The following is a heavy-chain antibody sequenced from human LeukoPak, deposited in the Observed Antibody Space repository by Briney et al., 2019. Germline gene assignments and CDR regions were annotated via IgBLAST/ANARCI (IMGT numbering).Heavy chain of an antibody. J-gene: IGHJ4*02. CDR3: AKEYYDILTGYPPDY. D-gene: IGHD3-9*01. CDR2: ISYDGSNK. Sequence: GGSLRLSCAASGFTFSSYGMHWARQAPGKGLEWVAVISYDGSNKYYADSVKGRFTISRDNSKNTLYLQMNSLRAEDTAVYYCAKEYYDILTGYPPDYWGQGTLVTVSS. CDR1: GFTFSSYG. V-gene: IGHV3-30*18.